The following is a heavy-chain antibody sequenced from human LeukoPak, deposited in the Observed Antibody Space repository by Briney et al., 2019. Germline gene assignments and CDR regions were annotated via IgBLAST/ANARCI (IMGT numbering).Heavy chain of an antibody. CDR3: ARRLNDILTGFMAFDI. V-gene: IGHV4-59*08. J-gene: IGHJ3*02. CDR1: GGSITSFY. D-gene: IGHD3-9*01. Sequence: PSETLSLTCTVSGGSITSFYWSWIRQPPGKGLEWIGYIYSSGSTNYNPSLKSRVAISVDTSKNQFFLKLSSVTAADTAVYYCARRLNDILTGFMAFDIWGQGTMVTVSS. CDR2: IYSSGST.